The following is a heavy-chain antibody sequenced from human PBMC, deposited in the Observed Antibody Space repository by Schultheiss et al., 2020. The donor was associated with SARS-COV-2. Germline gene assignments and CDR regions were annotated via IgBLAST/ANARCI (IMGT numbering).Heavy chain of an antibody. Sequence: SQTLSLTCTVSGGSISSYYWSWIRQPPGKGLEWIGYIYYSGSTNYNPSLKSRVTISVDTSKNQFSLKLFSVTAADTAVYYCARNYYASGSMDYWGQGTRVTVSS. V-gene: IGHV4-59*12. CDR3: ARNYYASGSMDY. D-gene: IGHD3-10*01. J-gene: IGHJ4*02. CDR2: IYYSGST. CDR1: GGSISSYY.